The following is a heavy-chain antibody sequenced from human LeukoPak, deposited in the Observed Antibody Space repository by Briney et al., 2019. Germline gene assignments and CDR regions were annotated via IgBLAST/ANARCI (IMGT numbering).Heavy chain of an antibody. D-gene: IGHD3-3*01. CDR3: AREDDFWSGYSGWFDP. CDR2: INPNSGGT. Sequence: ASVKVSCKASEYTFTGYYMHWVRQAPGQGLEWMGWINPNSGGTNYAQKFQGRVTMTRDTSISTAYMELSRLRSDDTAVYYCAREDDFWSGYSGWFDPWGQGTLVTVSS. CDR1: EYTFTGYY. V-gene: IGHV1-2*02. J-gene: IGHJ5*02.